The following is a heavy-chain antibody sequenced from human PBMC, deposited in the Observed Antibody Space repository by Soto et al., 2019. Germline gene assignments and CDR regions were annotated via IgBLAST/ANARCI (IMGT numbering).Heavy chain of an antibody. D-gene: IGHD5-12*01. J-gene: IGHJ3*02. CDR2: ISSSSSYI. V-gene: IGHV3-21*01. Sequence: PGGSLRLSCAASGFTFSSYSMNWVRQAPGKGLEWVSSISSSSSYIYYADSVKGRFTISRDNAMNSLYLQMNSLRAEDTAVYYCASLGDSGYDDDAFDIWGQGTMVTVSS. CDR1: GFTFSSYS. CDR3: ASLGDSGYDDDAFDI.